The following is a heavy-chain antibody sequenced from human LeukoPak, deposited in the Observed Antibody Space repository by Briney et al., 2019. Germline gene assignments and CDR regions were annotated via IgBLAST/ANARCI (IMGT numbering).Heavy chain of an antibody. V-gene: IGHV3-30*04. D-gene: IGHD3-3*01. CDR1: GFTFSSYA. J-gene: IGHJ5*02. CDR3: ARDGQFDFWSGYSWFDP. CDR2: ISFDGTDA. Sequence: GGSLRLSCAASGFTFSSYAIHWVRQAPGKGLEWVAVISFDGTDAFYADSVKGRFTISRDNSKNTLYLQMNSLRADDTAVYYCARDGQFDFWSGYSWFDPWGQGTLVTVSS.